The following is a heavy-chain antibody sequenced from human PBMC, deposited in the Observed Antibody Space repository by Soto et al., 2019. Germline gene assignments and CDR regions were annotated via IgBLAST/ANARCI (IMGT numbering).Heavy chain of an antibody. CDR3: ARRGRTLPHYSYYMDV. V-gene: IGHV3-23*01. CDR2: VSNSGSNT. CDR1: GFTLSNYV. J-gene: IGHJ6*03. Sequence: EVQLLEYGGGLVQPGGSLRLSCAASGFTLSNYVMSWVRQAPGKGLEWVSSVSNSGSNTYYAESVKGRVTISRDNSNNTLYLQMNSLRAEDTALYYCARRGRTLPHYSYYMDVWGKGTTVTVSS.